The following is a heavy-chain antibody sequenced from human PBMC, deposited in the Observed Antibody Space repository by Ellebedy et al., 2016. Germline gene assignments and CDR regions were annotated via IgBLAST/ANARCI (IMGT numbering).Heavy chain of an antibody. V-gene: IGHV1-18*01. Sequence: GESLKISXKGSGYSFTSYGISWVRQAPGQGLEWMGWISAYNGNTNYAQKLQGRVTMTTDTSTSTAYMELRSLRSDDTAVYYCARDFAAPQPPDYWGQGTLVTVSS. CDR1: GYSFTSYG. CDR3: ARDFAAPQPPDY. J-gene: IGHJ4*02. D-gene: IGHD3-3*01. CDR2: ISAYNGNT.